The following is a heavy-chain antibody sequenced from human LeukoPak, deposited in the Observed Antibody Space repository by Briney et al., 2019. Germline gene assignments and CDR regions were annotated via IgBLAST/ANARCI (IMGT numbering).Heavy chain of an antibody. J-gene: IGHJ4*02. Sequence: GGSLRLSCAASGFTFSSFSMNWVRQAPGKGLEWVSSISSSSSYIFYADSVKGRFTISRDNAKNSLYLQMNSLRAEDTAVYYCARGFSGEFDYWGQGTLVTVSS. CDR2: ISSSSSYI. D-gene: IGHD3-10*01. V-gene: IGHV3-21*01. CDR1: GFTFSSFS. CDR3: ARGFSGEFDY.